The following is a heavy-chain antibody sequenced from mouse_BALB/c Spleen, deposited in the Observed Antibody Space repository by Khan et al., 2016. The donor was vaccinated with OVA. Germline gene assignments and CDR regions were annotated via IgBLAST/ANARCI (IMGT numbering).Heavy chain of an antibody. Sequence: VRLQQSGAELVRPGALVKLSCKTSGFNIKDYYIHWVKQRPEQGLEWIGWIDPENGNTIYDPTFQGKASLTADTSSNTAYLHLSSLTSADTAVYYCARDGYSPWFAYWGQGTLVAVSA. CDR2: IDPENGNT. J-gene: IGHJ3*01. V-gene: IGHV14-1*02. CDR1: GFNIKDYY. D-gene: IGHD2-3*01. CDR3: ARDGYSPWFAY.